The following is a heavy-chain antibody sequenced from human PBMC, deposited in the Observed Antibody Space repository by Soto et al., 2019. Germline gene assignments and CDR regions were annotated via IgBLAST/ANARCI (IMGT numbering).Heavy chain of an antibody. CDR1: GDSSSTYY. Sequence: QVQLQESGPGLVTSSETLSLTCSVSGDSSSTYYWGWIRQPPGKGLEWIGYINYSGRSNHNPSLKTRLSISEDASKNQVALKLTSVTAADTAVYYCARSYCADSVSCNWFDPWGQGTLVVVSS. CDR2: INYSGRS. D-gene: IGHD2-8*02. J-gene: IGHJ5*02. V-gene: IGHV4-59*01. CDR3: ARSYCADSVSCNWFDP.